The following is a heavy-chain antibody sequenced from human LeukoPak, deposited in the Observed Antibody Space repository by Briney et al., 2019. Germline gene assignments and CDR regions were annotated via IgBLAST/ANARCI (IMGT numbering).Heavy chain of an antibody. CDR2: IYYSGST. J-gene: IGHJ3*02. CDR3: ARGRVIRYQEDAFDI. Sequence: LRLSCAASGFTFSNYAMSWIRQPPGKGLEWIGYIYYSGSTYYNPSLKSRVTISVDTSKNQFSLKLSSVTAADTAVYYCARGRVIRYQEDAFDIWGQGTMVTVSS. V-gene: IGHV4-30-4*08. D-gene: IGHD2-21*01. CDR1: GFTFSNYA.